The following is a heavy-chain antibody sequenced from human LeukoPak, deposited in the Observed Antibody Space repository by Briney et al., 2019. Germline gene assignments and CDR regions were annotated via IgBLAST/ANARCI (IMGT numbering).Heavy chain of an antibody. CDR1: GGSISSYY. D-gene: IGHD7-27*01. CDR3: ARDVLGTNWFDP. CDR2: IYYSGST. V-gene: IGHV4-59*01. J-gene: IGHJ5*02. Sequence: SETLSLTCTVSGGSISSYYWSWIRQPPGKGLEWIGYIYYSGSTNYNPSLKSRVTISVDTSKNQFSLKLSSVTAADTAVYYCARDVLGTNWFDPWGQGPLVTVSS.